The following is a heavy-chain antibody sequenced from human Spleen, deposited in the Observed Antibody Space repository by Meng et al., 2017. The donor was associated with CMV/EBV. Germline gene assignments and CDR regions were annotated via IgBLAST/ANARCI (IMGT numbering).Heavy chain of an antibody. Sequence: LQQWRARLLKPAETLSLTCAVDGGSFSGYYWSWIRQPPGKGLEWIGEINHSGSTNYNPSLKSRVTISVDTSKNQFSLKLSSVTAADTAVYYCARLGITIFGVVTGWFDPWGQGTLVTVSS. D-gene: IGHD3-3*01. CDR3: ARLGITIFGVVTGWFDP. J-gene: IGHJ5*02. V-gene: IGHV4-34*01. CDR1: GGSFSGYY. CDR2: INHSGST.